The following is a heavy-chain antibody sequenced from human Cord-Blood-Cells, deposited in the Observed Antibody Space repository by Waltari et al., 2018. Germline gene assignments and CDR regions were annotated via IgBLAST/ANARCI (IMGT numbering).Heavy chain of an antibody. J-gene: IGHJ5*02. V-gene: IGHV1-8*01. Sequence: QAQLVQSGAEVKKPGASVNVSCKASGYTFTSYDINWVRQATGQGLEWMGWMNPNSGNTGYAEKYQGRVTMTRNTPLSTSYMELSSLRSEDTAVYYCARGITGTNWFDPWGQGTLVTVSS. CDR2: MNPNSGNT. CDR1: GYTFTSYD. D-gene: IGHD1-7*01. CDR3: ARGITGTNWFDP.